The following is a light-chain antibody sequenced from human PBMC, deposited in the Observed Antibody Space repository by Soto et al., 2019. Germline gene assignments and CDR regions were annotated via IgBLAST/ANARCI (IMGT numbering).Light chain of an antibody. V-gene: IGKV3-11*01. J-gene: IGKJ1*01. CDR1: QSIGNY. CDR3: QYLFDWT. Sequence: EIVLTQSPATLSLSPGERATLSCRASQSIGNYLAWYQQKPGQAPRLLINEASTRAAGIPPRFSGSGSGTDFTLTIVSLEAEDFALYYCQYLFDWTLGQGTRVEI. CDR2: EAS.